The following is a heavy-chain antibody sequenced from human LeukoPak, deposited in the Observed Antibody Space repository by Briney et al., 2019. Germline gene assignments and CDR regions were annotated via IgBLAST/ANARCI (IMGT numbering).Heavy chain of an antibody. Sequence: SETLSLTCAVYGGSFSGYYWSWIRQPPGKGLEWIGEINHSGSTNYNPSLKSRVTISVDTSKNQFSLKLSSVTAADTAVYYCARVTRTGVVRGVIYWGQGTLVTVSS. CDR1: GGSFSGYY. J-gene: IGHJ4*02. CDR2: INHSGST. V-gene: IGHV4-34*01. D-gene: IGHD3-10*01. CDR3: ARVTRTGVVRGVIY.